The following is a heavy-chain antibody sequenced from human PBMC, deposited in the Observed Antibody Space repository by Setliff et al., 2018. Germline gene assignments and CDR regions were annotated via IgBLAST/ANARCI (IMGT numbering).Heavy chain of an antibody. CDR1: GGSVSSGSYY. J-gene: IGHJ6*03. V-gene: IGHV4-61*01. CDR2: IYYSGST. D-gene: IGHD6-19*01. CDR3: AGGETSSGWYIYYYYYMDV. Sequence: PSETLSLTCTVSGGSVSSGSYYWSWIRQPPGKGLEWIGYIYYSGSTNYNPSLKSRVTISVDTSKNQFSLKLSSVTAADTAVYYCAGGETSSGWYIYYYYYMDVWGKGTTVTVSS.